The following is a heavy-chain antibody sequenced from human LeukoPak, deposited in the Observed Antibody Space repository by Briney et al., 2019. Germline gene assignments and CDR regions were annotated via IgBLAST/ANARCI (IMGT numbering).Heavy chain of an antibody. Sequence: SVKVSCKASGGTFSSYAISWVRQAPGQGLEWMGRIITILGIANYAQKFQGRVTITADKSTSTAYMELSSLRSEDTAVYYCAGEEGIAAAAAIYYYGMDVWGQGTTVTVSS. V-gene: IGHV1-69*04. CDR1: GGTFSSYA. CDR2: IITILGIA. D-gene: IGHD6-13*01. CDR3: AGEEGIAAAAAIYYYGMDV. J-gene: IGHJ6*02.